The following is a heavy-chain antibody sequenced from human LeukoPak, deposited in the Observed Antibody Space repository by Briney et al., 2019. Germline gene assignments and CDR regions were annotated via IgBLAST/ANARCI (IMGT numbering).Heavy chain of an antibody. J-gene: IGHJ4*02. D-gene: IGHD3-22*01. V-gene: IGHV4-31*03. CDR3: ARSSGYYFGVSYYFDY. CDR1: GGSISSGGYY. CDR2: IYYSGST. Sequence: PSETLSLTCTVSGGSISSGGYYWSWIRQHPGKGLEWIGYIYYSGSTYYNPSLKSRVAISVDTSKNQFSLKLSSVTAADTAVYYCARSSGYYFGVSYYFDYWGQGTLVTVSS.